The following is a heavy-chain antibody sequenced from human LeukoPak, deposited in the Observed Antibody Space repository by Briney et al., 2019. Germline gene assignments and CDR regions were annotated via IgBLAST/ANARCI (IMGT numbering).Heavy chain of an antibody. Sequence: GASVKVSCKASGYSFTSYTMHWVRQAPGQRLEWMGWINADNGNPKYSQKFQGRLTITRDTSATTAYMELSSLRSEDTAVYYCARAGVRGIIIALFDSWGQGTLVTVSS. D-gene: IGHD3-10*01. CDR2: INADNGNP. CDR1: GYSFTSYT. J-gene: IGHJ4*02. CDR3: ARAGVRGIIIALFDS. V-gene: IGHV1-3*01.